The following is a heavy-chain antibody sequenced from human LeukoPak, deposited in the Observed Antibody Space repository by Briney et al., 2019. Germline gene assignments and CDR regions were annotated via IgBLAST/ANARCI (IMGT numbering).Heavy chain of an antibody. CDR3: ARGGSYLSAFDI. J-gene: IGHJ3*02. CDR2: IYSGGST. CDR1: GFTVSSNY. V-gene: IGHV3-53*01. Sequence: GGSLRLSSAASGFTVSSNYMSWVRQAPGKGLEWVSIIYSGGSTFYADSVKGRFTISRDNSKNTLYLQMNSLRAEDTAVYYCARGGSYLSAFDIWGQGTMVTVSS. D-gene: IGHD1-26*01.